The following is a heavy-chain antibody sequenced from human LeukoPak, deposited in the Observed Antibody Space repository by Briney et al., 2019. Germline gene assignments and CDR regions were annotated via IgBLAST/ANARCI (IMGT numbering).Heavy chain of an antibody. CDR1: GFTSSSYG. J-gene: IGHJ4*02. Sequence: GGSLRLSCAASGFTSSSYGMHWVRQAPGKGLEWVAFIRYDGSNKYYADSVKGRFTISRDNSKNTLYLQMNSLRAEDTAVYYCARFIAAPYYFDYWGRGTLVTVSS. V-gene: IGHV3-30*02. CDR3: ARFIAAPYYFDY. CDR2: IRYDGSNK. D-gene: IGHD6-13*01.